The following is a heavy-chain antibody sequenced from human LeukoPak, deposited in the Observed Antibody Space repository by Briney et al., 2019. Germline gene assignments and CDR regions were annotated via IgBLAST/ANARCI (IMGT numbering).Heavy chain of an antibody. D-gene: IGHD6-19*01. V-gene: IGHV1-2*04. J-gene: IGHJ5*02. CDR3: ARENGWGAVAGFLKT. CDR1: GYTFTGYC. Sequence: GASVKVSCKASGYTFTGYCMHWVRQAPGQGLEWMGWINPNSGGTNYAQKFQGWVTMTRDTSISTAYMELSRLRSDDTAVYYCARENGWGAVAGFLKTWGQGTLVTVSS. CDR2: INPNSGGT.